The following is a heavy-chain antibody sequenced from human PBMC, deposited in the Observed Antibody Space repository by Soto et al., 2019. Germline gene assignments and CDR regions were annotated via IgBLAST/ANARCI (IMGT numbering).Heavy chain of an antibody. V-gene: IGHV3-11*01. CDR2: ISSSGSTI. Sequence: GGSLRLSCAACGFTFSDYYMSWIRQAPGKGLEWVSYISSSGSTIYYADSVKGRFTISRDNSKNTLYLQMNSLRAEDTAVYYCAKGKGYSYGPPFDYWGQGTLVTVSS. CDR1: GFTFSDYY. CDR3: AKGKGYSYGPPFDY. D-gene: IGHD5-18*01. J-gene: IGHJ4*02.